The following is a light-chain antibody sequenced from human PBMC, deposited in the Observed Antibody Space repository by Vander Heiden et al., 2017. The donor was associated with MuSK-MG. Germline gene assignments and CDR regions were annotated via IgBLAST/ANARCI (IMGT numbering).Light chain of an antibody. CDR1: QSVSSN. CDR2: GAS. Sequence: EIVMTQSPATLSVSPGERATLSCRASQSVSSNLAWYQQKPGQAPRLLIYGASTRATGIPARFSGSGYGTEFTLTISSLQSEDFAVYYCQDQNSGAPGGTFGQGTKVEIK. V-gene: IGKV3-15*01. J-gene: IGKJ1*01. CDR3: QDQNSGAPGGT.